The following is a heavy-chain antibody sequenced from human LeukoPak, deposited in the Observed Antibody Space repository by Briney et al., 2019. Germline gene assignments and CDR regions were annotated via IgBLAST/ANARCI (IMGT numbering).Heavy chain of an antibody. CDR1: GYTLTELS. CDR3: ATVSRTYCSSTSCYRDYYYYMDV. CDR2: FDPEDGET. J-gene: IGHJ6*03. V-gene: IGHV1-24*01. Sequence: GASVKVSCKVSGYTLTELSMHWVRQAPGKGLEWMGGFDPEDGETIYAQKFQGRVTMTEDTSTDTAYMELSSLRSEDTAVYYCATVSRTYCSSTSCYRDYYYYMDVWGKGTTVTVSS. D-gene: IGHD2-2*02.